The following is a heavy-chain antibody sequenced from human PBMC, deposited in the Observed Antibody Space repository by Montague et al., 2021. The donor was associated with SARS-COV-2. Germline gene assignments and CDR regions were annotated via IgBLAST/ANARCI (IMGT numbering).Heavy chain of an antibody. J-gene: IGHJ2*01. V-gene: IGHV4-59*13. CDR1: GGSINNYY. D-gene: IGHD2-21*01. Sequence: SETLSLTCSVSGGSINNYYWGWVRQPPGKGLERIGYIYYSGSVSTSYNPSLKSRVSISVDTSENQFSLKLTSVTAADTAVYYCARRGGGEVFARFMYWYFDVWSRGSLGTVSS. CDR3: ARRGGGEVFARFMYWYFDV. CDR2: IYYSGSVST.